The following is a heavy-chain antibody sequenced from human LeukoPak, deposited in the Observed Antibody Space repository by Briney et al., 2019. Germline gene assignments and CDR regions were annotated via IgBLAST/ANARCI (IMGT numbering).Heavy chain of an antibody. CDR3: ARDPYSGAYSEGYYYYYMDV. Sequence: PSETLSLTCTVSGGSLTDYYWSWIRQSPGKGLEWIGYIYYTGTSYNPSLKSRVTISADTSKNQFSLKLISVTAADTAIYYCARDPYSGAYSEGYYYYYMDVWGKGTTVTVSS. CDR1: GGSLTDYY. CDR2: IYYTGT. J-gene: IGHJ6*03. D-gene: IGHD1-26*01. V-gene: IGHV4-59*01.